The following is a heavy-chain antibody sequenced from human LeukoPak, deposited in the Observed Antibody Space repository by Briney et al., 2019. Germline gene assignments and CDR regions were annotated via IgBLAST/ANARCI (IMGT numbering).Heavy chain of an antibody. D-gene: IGHD4-17*01. Sequence: SETLSLTCTVSGGSVSSGGYCWSWIRQHPGKGLEWIGYIYYSGSTYYNPSLKSRVTISVDTSKNQFSLKLSSVTAADTAVYYCARRTTSWFDPWGRGTLVTVSS. V-gene: IGHV4-31*03. J-gene: IGHJ5*02. CDR3: ARRTTSWFDP. CDR2: IYYSGST. CDR1: GGSVSSGGYC.